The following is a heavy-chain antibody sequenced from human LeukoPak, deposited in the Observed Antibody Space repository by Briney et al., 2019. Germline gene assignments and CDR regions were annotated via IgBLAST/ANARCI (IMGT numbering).Heavy chain of an antibody. CDR1: GFTFGSYA. J-gene: IGHJ4*02. CDR3: ARDPTDTFIAVAGFDY. V-gene: IGHV3-30-3*01. Sequence: GGSLRLSCAASGFTFGSYAMHWVRQAPGKGLEWVAVISYDGSNKYYADSVKGRFTISRDNSKNTLYLQMNSLRAEDTAVYYCARDPTDTFIAVAGFDYWGQGTLVTVSS. D-gene: IGHD6-19*01. CDR2: ISYDGSNK.